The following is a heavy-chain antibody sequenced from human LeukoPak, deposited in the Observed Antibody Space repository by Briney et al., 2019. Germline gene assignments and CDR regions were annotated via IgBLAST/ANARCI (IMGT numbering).Heavy chain of an antibody. CDR2: IRYDESNK. V-gene: IGHV3-30*02. CDR3: AKDLSIVEYSSWD. Sequence: PGGSLRLSCAASGFTFSSYDMHWVRQAPGKGLEWVAFIRYDESNKYYADSVKGRFTISRDNSKNTLYLQMNSLRAEDTAVYYCAKDLSIVEYSSWDWGQGTLVTVSS. CDR1: GFTFSSYD. J-gene: IGHJ4*02. D-gene: IGHD6-19*01.